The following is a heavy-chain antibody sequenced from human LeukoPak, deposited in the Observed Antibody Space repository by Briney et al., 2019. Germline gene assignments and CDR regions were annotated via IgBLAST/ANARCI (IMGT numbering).Heavy chain of an antibody. CDR2: ISSGSSTI. V-gene: IGHV3-48*02. J-gene: IGHJ4*02. CDR1: GLIFSTYS. CDR3: ARSSGWFLDY. Sequence: PGGSLRLSCAASGLIFSTYSMNWVRQAPGKGLEWVSYISSGSSTIYYADSVKGRFTISRDNAKNSLYLQMNSLRDEDTAVYYCARSSGWFLDYWGQGSLVTVSS. D-gene: IGHD6-19*01.